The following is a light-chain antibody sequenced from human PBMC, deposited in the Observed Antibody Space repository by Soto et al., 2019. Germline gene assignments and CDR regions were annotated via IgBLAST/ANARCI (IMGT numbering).Light chain of an antibody. CDR1: SSNIGHNP. V-gene: IGLV1-44*01. CDR3: AAWDDSLTGSWV. J-gene: IGLJ3*02. CDR2: SNS. Sequence: QSVLTQPPSASGTPGQRVTISCSGSSSNIGHNPVNWYQQLPGTAPKLLIYSNSHRPSGVPDRFSGSKSGTSASLASSGLQSEDEADYYCAAWDDSLTGSWVFGGGTKLTVL.